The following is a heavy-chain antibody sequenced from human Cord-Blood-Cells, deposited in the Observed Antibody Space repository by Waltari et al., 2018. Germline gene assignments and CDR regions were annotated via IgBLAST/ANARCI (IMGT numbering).Heavy chain of an antibody. J-gene: IGHJ4*02. CDR3: ARRPHHGDYFDY. V-gene: IGHV4-34*01. CDR2: INHSGST. D-gene: IGHD4-17*01. Sequence: QVQLQQWGAGLLTPSETLSLTCAVYGGSFSGYYWRWIRPPPGKGLEWIGEINHSGSTNYNPSLKSRVTISVDTSKNQFSLKLSSVTAADTAVYYCARRPHHGDYFDYWGQGTLVTVSS. CDR1: GGSFSGYY.